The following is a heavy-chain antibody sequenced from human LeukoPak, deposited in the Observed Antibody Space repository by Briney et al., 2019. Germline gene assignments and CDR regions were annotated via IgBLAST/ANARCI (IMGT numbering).Heavy chain of an antibody. V-gene: IGHV1-2*02. J-gene: IGHJ4*02. CDR1: GYSVSDYY. Sequence: ASVEVSCKTYGYSVSDYYLHWVRQAPGQGLEWMGWINPNSGGTNYARKFQGRVTMTRDTSISTAYMELTSLTSDDTAVYFCARGGGGLAYWGPGTLVTVSS. D-gene: IGHD2-15*01. CDR2: INPNSGGT. CDR3: ARGGGGLAY.